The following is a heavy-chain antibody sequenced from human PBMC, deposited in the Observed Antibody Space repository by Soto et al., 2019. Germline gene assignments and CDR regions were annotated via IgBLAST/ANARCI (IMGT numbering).Heavy chain of an antibody. D-gene: IGHD6-19*01. Sequence: SGPTRVNPTQSLTLTCTFTGCSLSTTRVGVGWIRQPPGEALEWLALIYWDDDKRYSPSLKTRLTITKDSPKNRVVLTMSDMDPLDTATYYCAHIVVDGLGYYFDYWGQGTLVTVSS. CDR2: IYWDDDK. CDR3: AHIVVDGLGYYFDY. J-gene: IGHJ4*02. CDR1: GCSLSTTRVG. V-gene: IGHV2-5*02.